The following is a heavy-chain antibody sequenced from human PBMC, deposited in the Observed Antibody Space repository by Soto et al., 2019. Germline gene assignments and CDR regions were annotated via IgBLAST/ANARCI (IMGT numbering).Heavy chain of an antibody. CDR2: MNPNSGNT. V-gene: IGHV1-8*01. CDR3: ARDQTGTTTYYYYGMDV. D-gene: IGHD1-7*01. J-gene: IGHJ6*02. CDR1: GYTFTSYD. Sequence: ASVKVSCKASGYTFTSYDINWVRQATGQGLEWMGWMNPNSGNTGYAQKFQGRVTMTRNTSISTAYMELSSLRSEDTAVYYCARDQTGTTTYYYYGMDVWGQGTTGTVSS.